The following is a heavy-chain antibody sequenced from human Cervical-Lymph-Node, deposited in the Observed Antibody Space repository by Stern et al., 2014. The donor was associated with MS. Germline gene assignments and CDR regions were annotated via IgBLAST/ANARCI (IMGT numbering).Heavy chain of an antibody. CDR1: GFTFDDYA. CDR3: ARASTTVTTLSDFGMDV. J-gene: IGHJ6*02. V-gene: IGHV3-9*01. CDR2: ISWNSGSI. D-gene: IGHD4-11*01. Sequence: EVHLVESGGGLVQPGRSLRLSCAASGFTFDDYAMHWVRQAPGKGLEWVSGISWNSGSIAYADSLKGRFTISRDNAKNSLYLQMNSLRAEDTALYYCARASTTVTTLSDFGMDVWGQGTTVTVSS.